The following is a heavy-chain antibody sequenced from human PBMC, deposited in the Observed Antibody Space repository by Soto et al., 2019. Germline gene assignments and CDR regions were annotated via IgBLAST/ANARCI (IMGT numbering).Heavy chain of an antibody. J-gene: IGHJ4*02. V-gene: IGHV3-7*01. Sequence: GGSLRLSCAASGFTFSSYWMSWVRQAPGKGLEWVANIKQDGSEKYYVDSVKGRFTIPRDNAKNSLYLQMNSLRAEDTAVYYCARDTSSTSWEKNSDYWGQGTLVTVSS. CDR1: GFTFSSYW. D-gene: IGHD2-2*01. CDR2: IKQDGSEK. CDR3: ARDTSSTSWEKNSDY.